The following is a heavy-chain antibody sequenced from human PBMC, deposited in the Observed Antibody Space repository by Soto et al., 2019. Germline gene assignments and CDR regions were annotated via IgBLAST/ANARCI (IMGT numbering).Heavy chain of an antibody. CDR1: GGSISSGDYY. V-gene: IGHV4-30-4*01. J-gene: IGHJ4*02. CDR3: ARYQKGPFDY. D-gene: IGHD2-2*01. CDR2: IYYTGST. Sequence: LSLTCTVSGGSISSGDYYWSWIRQPPGKGPEWIGYIYYTGSTYYNPSLKSRLTISVDTSKNQFSLKLTSVTAADTAVYFCARYQKGPFDYWGQGTLVTVSS.